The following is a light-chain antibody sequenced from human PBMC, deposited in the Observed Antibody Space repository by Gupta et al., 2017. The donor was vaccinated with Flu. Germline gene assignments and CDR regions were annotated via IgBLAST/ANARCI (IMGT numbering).Light chain of an antibody. V-gene: IGLV3-21*02. CDR1: NIGSKS. J-gene: IGLJ2*01. CDR2: DDS. Sequence: SYLLTQPPSVLAATGRTAKNTCWGNNIGSKSVHWYQQKPGQAPVLVVYDDSGRHSGNPARFSGSNSGNTATLTISRVDAGDEADFYCHVWGISSDHPGVFGGGTKLTVL. CDR3: HVWGISSDHPGV.